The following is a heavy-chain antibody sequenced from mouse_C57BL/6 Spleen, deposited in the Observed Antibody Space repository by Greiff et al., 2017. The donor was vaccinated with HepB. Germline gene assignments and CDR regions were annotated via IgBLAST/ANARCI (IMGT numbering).Heavy chain of an antibody. CDR2: IRSKSNNYAT. CDR3: VRRGDYDVGYAMDY. V-gene: IGHV10-1*01. Sequence: EVKLVESGGGLVQPKGSLKLSCAASGFSFNTYAMNWVRQAPGKGLEWVARIRSKSNNYATYYADSVKDRFTISRDDSESMLYLQMNNLKTEDTAMYYCVRRGDYDVGYAMDYWGQGTSVTVSS. D-gene: IGHD2-4*01. CDR1: GFSFNTYA. J-gene: IGHJ4*01.